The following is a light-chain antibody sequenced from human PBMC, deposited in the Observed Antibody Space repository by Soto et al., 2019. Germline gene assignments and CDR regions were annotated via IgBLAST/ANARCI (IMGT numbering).Light chain of an antibody. CDR2: EVT. CDR1: SSDVGGYNL. Sequence: QSALTQPPSASGSPGQSVTISCTGTSSDVGGYNLVSWYQQHPGKAPKLMIHEVTKRPSGVPDRFSGSKSGNTASLTVSGLQAEDEADYYCSSYAGSRGVFGGGTKLTVL. CDR3: SSYAGSRGV. J-gene: IGLJ3*02. V-gene: IGLV2-8*01.